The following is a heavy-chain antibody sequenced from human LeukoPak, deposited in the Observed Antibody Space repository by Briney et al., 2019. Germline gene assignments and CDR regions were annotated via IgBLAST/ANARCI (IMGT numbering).Heavy chain of an antibody. CDR3: ARDPLRSTWSTYYNALDV. Sequence: EASVTVSCKASGYSFTSYAINWVRQAPGQGLEWMGWISAYNGNTDYAQKLQGRVTMTTDTSTSTAYMELRSLTSDDTAVYYCARDPLRSTWSTYYNALDVWSQGTTVTVSS. V-gene: IGHV1-18*01. J-gene: IGHJ6*02. D-gene: IGHD6-13*01. CDR2: ISAYNGNT. CDR1: GYSFTSYA.